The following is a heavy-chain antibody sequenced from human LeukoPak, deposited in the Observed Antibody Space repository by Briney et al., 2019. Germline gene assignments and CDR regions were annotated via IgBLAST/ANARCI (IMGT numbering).Heavy chain of an antibody. V-gene: IGHV3-7*01. CDR2: IKQDGSEK. J-gene: IGHJ4*02. D-gene: IGHD3-9*01. CDR3: ARAVLDILTGYEHFNY. Sequence: GGSLRLSCAASGFTFSSYWMSWVRQAPGKGLEWVANIKQDGSEKYYVDSVKGRFTISRDNAKNSLYLQMNSLRAEDTAVYYCARAVLDILTGYEHFNYWGQGTLVTVSS. CDR1: GFTFSSYW.